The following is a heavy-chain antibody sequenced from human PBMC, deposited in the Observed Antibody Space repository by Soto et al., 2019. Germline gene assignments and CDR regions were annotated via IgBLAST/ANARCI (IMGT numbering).Heavy chain of an antibody. J-gene: IGHJ4*02. CDR2: IYSGGNT. Sequence: EVQVVESGGGLVQPGGFLRLSCAASGFTVSSNYMTWVRRAPGKGLEWIAAIYSGGNTYYADSVKGRFTISRDNSKNTLYLQMNSLRAEDTSIYYCVREGTYGRRYFDDWGQGTLVTVSS. D-gene: IGHD2-8*01. CDR3: VREGTYGRRYFDD. CDR1: GFTVSSNY. V-gene: IGHV3-66*01.